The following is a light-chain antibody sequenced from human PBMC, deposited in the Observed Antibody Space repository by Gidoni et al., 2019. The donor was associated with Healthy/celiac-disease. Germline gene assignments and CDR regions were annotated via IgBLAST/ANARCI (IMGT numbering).Light chain of an antibody. CDR1: QSVSSY. CDR2: DAS. CDR3: QQRSNWPPALT. J-gene: IGKJ4*01. Sequence: ELVLTQSPATLSLSPGERATLSCRASQSVSSYLAWYQQKPGQAPRLLIYDASNRATGIPARFSGSGSGTDFTLTISSLEPEDFAVYYCQQRSNWPPALTCGGGTKVEIK. V-gene: IGKV3-11*01.